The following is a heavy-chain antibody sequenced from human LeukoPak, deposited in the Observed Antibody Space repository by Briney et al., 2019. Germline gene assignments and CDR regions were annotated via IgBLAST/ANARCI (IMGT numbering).Heavy chain of an antibody. V-gene: IGHV1-69*04. Sequence: SVKVSCRASGGTFSSYAISWVRQAPGQGLEWMGRIIPILGIANYAQKFQGRVTITADKSTSTAYMELSSLRSEDTAVNYCARYSGSYDYYFDYWGQGTLVTVSS. CDR1: GGTFSSYA. CDR2: IIPILGIA. D-gene: IGHD1-26*01. CDR3: ARYSGSYDYYFDY. J-gene: IGHJ4*02.